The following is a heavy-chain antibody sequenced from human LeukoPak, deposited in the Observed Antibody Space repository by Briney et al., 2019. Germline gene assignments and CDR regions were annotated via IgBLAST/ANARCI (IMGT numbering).Heavy chain of an antibody. Sequence: GGSLRLSCAASGFTFSSYAMSWVRQAPGNGLEWVSAISASGDSTHYADSVKGRFTISRDNSKNTLYLQMNSLRAEDTAVYYCAKELGYPTRWSGEFDYWGQGTLVTVSS. CDR2: ISASGDST. J-gene: IGHJ4*02. V-gene: IGHV3-23*01. CDR1: GFTFSSYA. D-gene: IGHD3-10*01. CDR3: AKELGYPTRWSGEFDY.